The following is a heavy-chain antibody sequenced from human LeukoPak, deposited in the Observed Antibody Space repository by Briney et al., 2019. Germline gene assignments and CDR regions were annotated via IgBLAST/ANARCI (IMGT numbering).Heavy chain of an antibody. CDR2: ISDSGAT. V-gene: IGHV4-34*01. J-gene: IGHJ5*02. Sequence: LETLSLTRAVYIESFSGYHWNWIRPTPRKGREWIGEISDSGATNIIPSLRRRVSLSIDTSKNQFSLDMRSITAADTGVYYCARGQGVTVIKVGKNWFDPWRQGTQVIVSP. D-gene: IGHD3-22*01. CDR1: IESFSGYH. CDR3: ARGQGVTVIKVGKNWFDP.